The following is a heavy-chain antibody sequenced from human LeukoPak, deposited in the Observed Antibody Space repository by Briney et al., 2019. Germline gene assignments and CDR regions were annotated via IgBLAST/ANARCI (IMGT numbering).Heavy chain of an antibody. CDR1: GYTFTVYY. V-gene: IGHV1-2*02. Sequence: SSVTVSCTSSGYTFTVYYMHWGRQAPGQGHGWMGWINLNSGGTNYAQKFQGKVTMTRDTSSSTAYMELSRLRSDDTAVYYCARSVVDCSGGSCSSHLDYWGQGTLVTVSS. D-gene: IGHD2-15*01. CDR3: ARSVVDCSGGSCSSHLDY. CDR2: INLNSGGT. J-gene: IGHJ4*02.